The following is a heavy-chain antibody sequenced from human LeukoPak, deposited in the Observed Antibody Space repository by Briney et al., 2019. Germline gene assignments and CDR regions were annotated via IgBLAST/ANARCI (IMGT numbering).Heavy chain of an antibody. V-gene: IGHV3-64*04. D-gene: IGHD3-22*01. CDR2: ITSNGVRT. CDR1: GFTFSNYA. J-gene: IGHJ1*01. Sequence: GGSLRLSCSASGFTFSNYAMHWVRQAPGKGLEYVSAITSNGVRTYYADSLKGRFTISRDNAKNSLYLQMNSLRAEDTAVYYCARDEYYYDSSGYYPGYFQHWGQGTLVTVSS. CDR3: ARDEYYYDSSGYYPGYFQH.